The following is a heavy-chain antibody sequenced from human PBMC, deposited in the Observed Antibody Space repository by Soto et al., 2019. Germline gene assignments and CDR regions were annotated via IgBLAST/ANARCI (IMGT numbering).Heavy chain of an antibody. J-gene: IGHJ6*02. CDR2: INPSGGST. CDR3: ARDLTDDYGDYGLERYGMDV. V-gene: IGHV1-46*01. Sequence: ASVKVSCKASGYTFTSYYMHWVRQAPGQGLECMRIINPSGGSTSYAQKFQGRVTMTRDTSTSTVYMELSSLRSEDTAVYYCARDLTDDYGDYGLERYGMDVWGQGTTVTVSS. D-gene: IGHD4-17*01. CDR1: GYTFTSYY.